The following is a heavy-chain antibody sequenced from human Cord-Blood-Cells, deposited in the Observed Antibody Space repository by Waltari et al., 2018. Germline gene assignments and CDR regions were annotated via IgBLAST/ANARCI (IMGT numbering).Heavy chain of an antibody. J-gene: IGHJ4*02. CDR1: GGSFSGYY. CDR3: ARGQAAMVDY. V-gene: IGHV4-34*01. Sequence: QVQLQQWGAGLLKPSDTLSLTCAVDGGSFSGYYWSWTRQPPGKGLEGIGEINHSGSTNYNPSLKSRVTISVDTSKNQFSLKLSSVTAADTAVYYCARGQAAMVDYWGQGTLVTVSS. CDR2: INHSGST. D-gene: IGHD5-18*01.